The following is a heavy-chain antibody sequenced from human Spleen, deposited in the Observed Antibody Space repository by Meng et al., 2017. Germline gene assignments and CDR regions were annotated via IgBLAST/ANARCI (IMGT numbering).Heavy chain of an antibody. J-gene: IGHJ4*02. CDR1: GFTFDDYA. CDR2: ISWNSGSI. V-gene: IGHV3-9*01. D-gene: IGHD5-18*01. Sequence: SLKISCAASGFTFDDYAMHWVRQVPGKGLEWVSGISWNSGSIAYADSVKGRFTISRDNAKNSLYLQMNSLRPEDTAFYYCAKDYEAMVHFDYWGQGTLVTVSS. CDR3: AKDYEAMVHFDY.